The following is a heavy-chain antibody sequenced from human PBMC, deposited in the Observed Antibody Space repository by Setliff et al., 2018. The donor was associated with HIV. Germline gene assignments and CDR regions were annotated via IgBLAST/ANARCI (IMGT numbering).Heavy chain of an antibody. CDR1: GGSISSHY. J-gene: IGHJ1*01. D-gene: IGHD3-22*01. CDR2: IYYSGST. V-gene: IGHV4-59*11. CDR3: ASTYSYDSLHFHH. Sequence: PSETLSLTCTVSGGSISSHYWSWIRQPPGRGLGWIGYIYYSGSTNYNPSLKSRVTMSVDTSKNQFSLKLSSVTAADTAVYYCASTYSYDSLHFHHWGQGTLVTVSS.